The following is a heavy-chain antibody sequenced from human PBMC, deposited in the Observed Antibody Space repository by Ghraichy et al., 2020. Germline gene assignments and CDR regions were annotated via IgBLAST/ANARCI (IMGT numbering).Heavy chain of an antibody. J-gene: IGHJ6*02. Sequence: GGSLRLSCAASGFTFSSYSMNWVRQAPGKGLEWVSYISSSSSTIYYADSVKGRFTISRDNAKNSLYLQMNSLRDEDTAVYYCARDGGDCSGGSCSFYYYYGMDVWGQGTTVTVSS. CDR1: GFTFSSYS. CDR2: ISSSSSTI. V-gene: IGHV3-48*02. CDR3: ARDGGDCSGGSCSFYYYYGMDV. D-gene: IGHD2-15*01.